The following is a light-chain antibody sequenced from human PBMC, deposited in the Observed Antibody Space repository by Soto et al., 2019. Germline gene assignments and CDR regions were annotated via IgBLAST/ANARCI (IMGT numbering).Light chain of an antibody. CDR1: SSNIGAGYD. V-gene: IGLV1-40*01. J-gene: IGLJ1*01. CDR2: GNS. CDR3: QSYDSSLSAPYV. Sequence: QAVVTRPPSVSGAPGQRVTISCTGSSSNIGAGYDVHWYQQLPGTAPKLLIYGNSNRPSGVPDRFSGSKSGTSASLAITGLQAEDEADYYCQSYDSSLSAPYVFGTGTKVTVL.